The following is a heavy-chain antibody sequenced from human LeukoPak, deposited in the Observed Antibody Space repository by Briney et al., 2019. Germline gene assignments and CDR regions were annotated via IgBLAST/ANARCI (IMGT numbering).Heavy chain of an antibody. J-gene: IGHJ4*02. CDR3: AKDRITRTYGDYDFDY. CDR1: GFAFNVFG. D-gene: IGHD4-17*01. Sequence: GGSLRLSCEGSGFAFNVFGMHWIRQAPGKGLEWVAFIKSDGVFTNYAEAVKGRFTISRDNSKNTLYLQMNSLRAEDTAAYYCAKDRITRTYGDYDFDYWGQGTLVTVSS. CDR2: IKSDGVFT. V-gene: IGHV3-30*02.